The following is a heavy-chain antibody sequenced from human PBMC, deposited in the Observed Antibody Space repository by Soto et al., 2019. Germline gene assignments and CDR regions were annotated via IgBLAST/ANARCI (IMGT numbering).Heavy chain of an antibody. Sequence: LRLSCVASGFTFSDYAMNWVRQAPGKGLEWVSGISARGDGTYYSYSVRGRFTISRDNSKNTLFLQRNSLRPEDTAVFYCAKEVTSGSYSHYYYGLDVWGQGTTVTVSS. CDR2: ISARGDGT. V-gene: IGHV3-23*01. D-gene: IGHD1-26*01. CDR3: AKEVTSGSYSHYYYGLDV. J-gene: IGHJ6*02. CDR1: GFTFSDYA.